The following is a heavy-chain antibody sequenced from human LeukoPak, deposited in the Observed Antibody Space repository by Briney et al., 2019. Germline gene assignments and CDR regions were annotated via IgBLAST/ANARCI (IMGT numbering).Heavy chain of an antibody. CDR2: MNPNSGNT. J-gene: IGHJ6*03. Sequence: GASVKVSCKASGYTFTSYDINWVRQATGQELEWMGWMNPNSGNTGYAQKFQGRVTMTRNTSLSTAYMELSSLRSEDTAVYYCVRGVPGVYFYYYMDVWGKGTTVTVSS. CDR1: GYTFTSYD. CDR3: VRGVPGVYFYYYMDV. D-gene: IGHD2-8*01. V-gene: IGHV1-8*01.